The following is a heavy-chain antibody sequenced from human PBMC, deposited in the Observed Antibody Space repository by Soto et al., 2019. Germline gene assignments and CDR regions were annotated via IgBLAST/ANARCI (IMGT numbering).Heavy chain of an antibody. J-gene: IGHJ5*02. CDR3: ARVTSMVRGVIDNGFDP. Sequence: QVPLVQSGAEVKKPGSSVTVSCKASRGTFSSYAIHWVRQAPGQGLEWMGGIIPMYGPAKYAQRFQGRVTITADESTTTVYMELTSLTSQDTAVYYCARVTSMVRGVIDNGFDPWGHGTLVTVYS. D-gene: IGHD3-10*01. CDR1: RGTFSSYA. V-gene: IGHV1-69*01. CDR2: IIPMYGPA.